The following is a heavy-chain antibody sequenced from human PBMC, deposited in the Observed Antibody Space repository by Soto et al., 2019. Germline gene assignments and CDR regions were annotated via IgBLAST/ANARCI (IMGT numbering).Heavy chain of an antibody. J-gene: IGHJ3*02. Sequence: GESLKISCKGSGYSFTSYWIGWVRQMPGKGLEWMGIIYPGDSDTRYSPSFQGQVTISADKSISTAYLQWSSLKASDTAMYYWGKILFLVFEGIAGGDVFYIGAQGTMVPV. D-gene: IGHD3-3*01. V-gene: IGHV5-51*01. CDR2: IYPGDSDT. CDR3: GKILFLVFEGIAGGDVFYI. CDR1: GYSFTSYW.